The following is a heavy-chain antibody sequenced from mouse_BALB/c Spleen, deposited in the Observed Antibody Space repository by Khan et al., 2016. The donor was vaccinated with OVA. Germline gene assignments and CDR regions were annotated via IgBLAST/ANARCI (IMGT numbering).Heavy chain of an antibody. CDR2: LIPGNDDA. Sequence: QVQLKQSGAELVRPGSSVKISCKASGYTFSSSWMNWVKQRPGQGLEWIGQLIPGNDDAGYNGKFKGKATLTADKSSTTAYMQLTSLTSEDSAVSVGSRCVGGGGAYWGQGTLVTVSA. CDR3: SRCVGGGGAY. D-gene: IGHD1-1*02. V-gene: IGHV1-80*01. J-gene: IGHJ3*01. CDR1: GYTFSSSW.